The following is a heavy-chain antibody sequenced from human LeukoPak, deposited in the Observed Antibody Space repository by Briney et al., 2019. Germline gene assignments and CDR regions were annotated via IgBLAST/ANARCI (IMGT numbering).Heavy chain of an antibody. CDR3: ARNYYDSSGYLGPGAFDI. Sequence: SETLSLTCTVSGGSISSSSYYWGWIRQPPGKGLEWIGSIYYSGSTYYNPSLKSRVTISVDTSKNQFSLKLSFVTAADTAVYYCARNYYDSSGYLGPGAFDIWGQGTMVTVSS. CDR1: GGSISSSSYY. CDR2: IYYSGST. D-gene: IGHD3-22*01. V-gene: IGHV4-39*07. J-gene: IGHJ3*02.